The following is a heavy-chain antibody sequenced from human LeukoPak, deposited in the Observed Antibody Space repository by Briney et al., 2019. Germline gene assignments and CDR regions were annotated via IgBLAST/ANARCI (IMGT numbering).Heavy chain of an antibody. Sequence: ASVKVSCKASGYTFTGYYMHWVRQAPGQGLEWMGWISAYNGNTNYAQKLQGRVTMTTDTSTSTAYMELRSLRSDDTAVYYCATFGVVTAGQGYWGQGTLVTVSS. CDR1: GYTFTGYY. CDR3: ATFGVVTAGQGY. V-gene: IGHV1-18*04. CDR2: ISAYNGNT. J-gene: IGHJ4*02. D-gene: IGHD3-3*01.